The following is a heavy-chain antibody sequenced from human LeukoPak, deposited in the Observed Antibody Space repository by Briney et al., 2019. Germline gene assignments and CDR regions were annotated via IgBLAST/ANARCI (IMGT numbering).Heavy chain of an antibody. CDR1: GFTFNDFA. J-gene: IGHJ3*01. CDR2: IADAGT. D-gene: IGHD3-16*01. CDR3: ARNLGPFDV. Sequence: PGWSLRLSCAASGFTFNDFAMTWVRQAPGKGLEWVSTIADAGTYYADSVKGRFIISRDNSKNMLYLQLNSLRADDTAMYYCARNLGPFDVRGHGTMVTVSS. V-gene: IGHV3-23*01.